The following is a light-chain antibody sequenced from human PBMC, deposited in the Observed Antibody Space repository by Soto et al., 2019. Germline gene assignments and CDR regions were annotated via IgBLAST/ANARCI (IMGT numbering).Light chain of an antibody. CDR3: QQRSNGPPIT. J-gene: IGKJ5*01. CDR2: GAF. CDR1: HIFSNNY. Sequence: EIVLTQSPGTVSLSPGERATLSCRASHIFSNNYLAWYQQKPGEAPRLLIYGAFSRATGIPARFSGSGSGTDFTLTISSLEPEDFAVYYCQQRSNGPPITSGQGTRVEIK. V-gene: IGKV3-11*01.